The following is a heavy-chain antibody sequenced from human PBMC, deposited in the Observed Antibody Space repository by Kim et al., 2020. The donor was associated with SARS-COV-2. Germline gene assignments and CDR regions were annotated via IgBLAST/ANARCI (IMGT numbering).Heavy chain of an antibody. CDR1: GFTFSSYG. J-gene: IGHJ6*02. CDR2: IWYDGSNK. V-gene: IGHV3-33*08. Sequence: GGSLRLSCAASGFTFSSYGMHWVRQAPGKGLEWVAVIWYDGSNKYYADSVKGRFTISRDNSKNTLYLQMNSLRAEDTAVYYCARVSRRVVPDGMDVWGQGTTVTVSS. CDR3: ARVSRRVVPDGMDV. D-gene: IGHD2-15*01.